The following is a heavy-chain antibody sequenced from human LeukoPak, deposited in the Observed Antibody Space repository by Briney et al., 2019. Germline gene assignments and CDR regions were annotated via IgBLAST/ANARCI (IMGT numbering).Heavy chain of an antibody. Sequence: GESLKIPCKGSGYSFTTYWLGWVRPLPGKGLEWMGIIYPGDSDTRYSPSFQGQVTISADKSISTAYLQWSSLQASDTAIFYCARQATVTSQLDPWGQGTLVTVSS. V-gene: IGHV5-51*01. CDR1: GYSFTTYW. CDR3: ARQATVTSQLDP. J-gene: IGHJ5*02. CDR2: IYPGDSDT. D-gene: IGHD4-11*01.